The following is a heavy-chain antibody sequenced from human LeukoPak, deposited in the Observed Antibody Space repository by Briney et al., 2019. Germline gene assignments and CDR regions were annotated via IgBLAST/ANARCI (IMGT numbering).Heavy chain of an antibody. J-gene: IGHJ4*02. CDR2: ISYDGTNK. CDR1: GFTFDIYA. D-gene: IGHD2-2*01. V-gene: IGHV3-30*01. Sequence: PGGSLRLSCAASGFTFDIYALHWVRQAPGKGLEWVAVISYDGTNKYYADSVKGRFTISRDSSKNTLYLQMNSLRAEDTALYYCVRGGESCTRTSCYGRLDYWGQGTLVTVSS. CDR3: VRGGESCTRTSCYGRLDY.